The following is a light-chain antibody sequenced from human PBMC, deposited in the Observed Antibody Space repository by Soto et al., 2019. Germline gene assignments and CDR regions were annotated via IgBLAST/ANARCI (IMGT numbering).Light chain of an antibody. CDR2: KAS. CDR3: QQYNSYPWT. V-gene: IGKV1-5*03. Sequence: DIQMTQSPSTLSASVGDRVTITCRASQSISSWLAWYQQKPGKAPKLLIYKASSLESGVPSRFSGSGSGTELTLTISSLQPEDFATYYCQQYNSYPWTFGQGTKVDIK. CDR1: QSISSW. J-gene: IGKJ1*01.